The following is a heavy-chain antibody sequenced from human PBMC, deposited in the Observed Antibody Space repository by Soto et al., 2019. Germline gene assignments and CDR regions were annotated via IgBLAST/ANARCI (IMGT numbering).Heavy chain of an antibody. CDR2: INPNGGDT. CDR1: GYTFTGYY. CDR3: ARGTWQGRFDP. Sequence: QVQLVQSGAEVKKPGASVKVSCKASGYTFTGYYIHWVRQAPGQGLEWMGWINPNGGDTNYAQKCQDWVTMTRDTSISPAHMELRRLKSDDPAVYYCARGTWQGRFDPWGQGTLVTVSS. V-gene: IGHV1-2*04. J-gene: IGHJ5*02.